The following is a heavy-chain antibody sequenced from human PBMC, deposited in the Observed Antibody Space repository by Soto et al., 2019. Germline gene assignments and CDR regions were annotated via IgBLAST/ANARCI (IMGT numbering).Heavy chain of an antibody. J-gene: IGHJ4*02. CDR2: ISYDGSNK. Sequence: ESGGGVVQPGRSLRLSCTASGFTFSNYPLHWVRQAPGKGLEWVAVISYDGSNKYYADSVKGRFTISRDNSKNTLNLQMNSLRAEDTAVYYCACMEYYDFWSGKLWDQGTLVTVSS. CDR1: GFTFSNYP. D-gene: IGHD3-3*01. CDR3: ACMEYYDFWSGKL. V-gene: IGHV3-30-3*01.